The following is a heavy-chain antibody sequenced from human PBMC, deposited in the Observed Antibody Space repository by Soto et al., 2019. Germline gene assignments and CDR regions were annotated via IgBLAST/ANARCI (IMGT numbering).Heavy chain of an antibody. Sequence: EVQLVESGGGLVQPGGSLRLSCAASGFTVSSNYMSWVRQAPGKGLEWVSVIYSGGSTYYADSVKGRFTISRHNSKNTLYFKLNGLRAEDTAVYYCARWLGELFPSYSYYMDVGGKGTPVTVSS. J-gene: IGHJ6*03. D-gene: IGHD3-10*01. CDR2: IYSGGST. CDR1: GFTVSSNY. CDR3: ARWLGELFPSYSYYMDV. V-gene: IGHV3-53*04.